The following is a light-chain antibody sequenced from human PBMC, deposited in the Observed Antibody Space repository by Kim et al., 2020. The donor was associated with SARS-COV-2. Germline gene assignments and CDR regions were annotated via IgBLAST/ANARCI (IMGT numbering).Light chain of an antibody. V-gene: IGKV1-39*01. CDR1: QGISTY. CDR2: AAS. Sequence: DIQMTQSPSSLAASVGDRITIACRASQGISTYLNWYQQKPGKPPKLLIYAASSLQSGVPSRFSGSGSGTDFTLTISSLQPEDFATYYCQQSHSTPLLTFGGGTKLEI. CDR3: QQSHSTPLLT. J-gene: IGKJ4*01.